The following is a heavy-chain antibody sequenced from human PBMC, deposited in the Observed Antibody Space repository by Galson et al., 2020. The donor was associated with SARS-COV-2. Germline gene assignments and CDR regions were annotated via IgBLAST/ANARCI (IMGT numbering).Heavy chain of an antibody. D-gene: IGHD2-21*01. CDR1: GYTIINYW. Sequence: HGESLKISCKGSGYTIINYWIGWVRQLPGKGLEWMGIIYPGDSDTRYSPSFQGQVTISADKSISTAYLQWSSLKASDTAIYYCARPRRESDSYIGGAFDIWGQGTMVTVSS. J-gene: IGHJ3*02. CDR3: ARPRRESDSYIGGAFDI. V-gene: IGHV5-51*01. CDR2: IYPGDSDT.